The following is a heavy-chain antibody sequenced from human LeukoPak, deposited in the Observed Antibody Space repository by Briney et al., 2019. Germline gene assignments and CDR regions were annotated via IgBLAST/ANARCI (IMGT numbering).Heavy chain of an antibody. D-gene: IGHD2-2*01. Sequence: GGSLRLSCAASGFTFSSYAMSWVRQAPGKGLEWVSAISCSGGSTYYADSVKGRFTISRDNSKNTLYLQMNSLRAEDTAVYYCAKDYIVVVPAAQGDAFDIWGQGTMVTVSS. V-gene: IGHV3-23*01. CDR2: ISCSGGST. CDR1: GFTFSSYA. J-gene: IGHJ3*02. CDR3: AKDYIVVVPAAQGDAFDI.